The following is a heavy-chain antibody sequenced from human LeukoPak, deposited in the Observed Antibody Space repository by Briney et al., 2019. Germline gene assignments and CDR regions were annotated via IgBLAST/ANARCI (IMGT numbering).Heavy chain of an antibody. J-gene: IGHJ4*02. CDR3: ARDSGHPSSFDY. CDR2: IIPIFGTA. V-gene: IGHV1-69*05. D-gene: IGHD5-12*01. CDR1: GGTFSSYA. Sequence: SVKVSCKASGGTFSSYAISWVRQAPAQGLEWMGRIIPIFGTANYAQKFQGRVTITTDESTSTAYMELSSLRSEDTAVYYCARDSGHPSSFDYWGQGTLVTVSS.